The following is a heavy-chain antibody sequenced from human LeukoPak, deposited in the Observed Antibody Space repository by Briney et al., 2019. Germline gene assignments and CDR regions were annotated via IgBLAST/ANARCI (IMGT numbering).Heavy chain of an antibody. CDR2: ISAYNGNT. CDR3: ARGGDIVVVVAASGAFDI. D-gene: IGHD2-15*01. Sequence: ASVKVSCKASGYTFTSYGISWVRQAPGQGLEWMGRISAYNGNTNYAQKLQGRVTMTTDTSTSTAHMELRSLRSEDTAVYYCARGGDIVVVVAASGAFDIWGQGTMVTVSS. V-gene: IGHV1-18*01. J-gene: IGHJ3*02. CDR1: GYTFTSYG.